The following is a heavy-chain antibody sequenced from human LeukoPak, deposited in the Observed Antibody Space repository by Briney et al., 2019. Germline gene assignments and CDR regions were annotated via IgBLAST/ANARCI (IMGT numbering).Heavy chain of an antibody. CDR1: GLTFSSYR. Sequence: QTGGSLRLSCAASGLTFSSYRMNWVRKAPGKGLEGVSYFSSSSSSTIYYADSVKGRFTISRDNAKNSLYLQMNSLRAEDTAVYYCARDSGAYDFWSGYGGYWGQGTLVTVSS. D-gene: IGHD3-3*01. CDR3: ARDSGAYDFWSGYGGY. CDR2: FSSSSSSTI. J-gene: IGHJ4*02. V-gene: IGHV3-48*01.